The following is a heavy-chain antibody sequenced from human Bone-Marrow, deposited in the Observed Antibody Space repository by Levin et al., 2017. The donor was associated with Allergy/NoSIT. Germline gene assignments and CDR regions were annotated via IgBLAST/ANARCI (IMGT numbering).Heavy chain of an antibody. CDR3: ARANWETLGAFDI. V-gene: IGHV1-2*02. J-gene: IGHJ3*02. D-gene: IGHD7-27*01. Sequence: GASVKVSCQASGYTLTGYYLHWVRQAPGHGPEWMGWLNPDTGATNYAESFQGRVTMTRDTSIRTAYMELSRLTSDDTAIYYCARANWETLGAFDIWGQGTVVTVSS. CDR1: GYTLTGYY. CDR2: LNPDTGAT.